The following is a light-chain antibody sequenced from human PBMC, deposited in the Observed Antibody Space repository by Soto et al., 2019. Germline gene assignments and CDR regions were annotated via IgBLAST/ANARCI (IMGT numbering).Light chain of an antibody. J-gene: IGLJ1*01. Sequence: QSALTEPASVSGSPGQSITISCTGTSSDVGGYNYVSWYQQHPGKAPKLMIYDVSNRPSGVSSRFSGSKSGNTASLTISGLQAEDEADYSCSSYTSSSTCVFGTGTKLTVL. CDR2: DVS. CDR1: SSDVGGYNY. V-gene: IGLV2-14*01. CDR3: SSYTSSSTCV.